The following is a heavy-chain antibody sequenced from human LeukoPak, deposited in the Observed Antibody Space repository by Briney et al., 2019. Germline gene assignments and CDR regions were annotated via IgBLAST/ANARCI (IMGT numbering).Heavy chain of an antibody. V-gene: IGHV3-48*04. CDR2: ISSSSSTI. Sequence: PGGSLRLSCAASGFTFSSYSMNWVCQAPGKGLEWVSYISSSSSTIYYADSVKGLFTISRDNAKNSLYLQMNSLRAEDTAVYYCARDREVGAIESDAFDIWGQGTMVTVSS. CDR3: ARDREVGAIESDAFDI. CDR1: GFTFSSYS. J-gene: IGHJ3*02. D-gene: IGHD1-26*01.